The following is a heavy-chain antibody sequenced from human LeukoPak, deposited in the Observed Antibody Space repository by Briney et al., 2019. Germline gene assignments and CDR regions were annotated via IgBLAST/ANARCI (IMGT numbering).Heavy chain of an antibody. Sequence: GGSLSLSCAASGFPFTNYEMTWGRQAPGEGLEWVSFISRGADRVYYADSVKGRFTVSRDNSSNTLFLQMNSLRAGDTALYYCVKGGWADYWGQGTLVTVSS. J-gene: IGHJ4*02. V-gene: IGHV3-23*01. CDR1: GFPFTNYE. CDR2: ISRGADRV. D-gene: IGHD3-16*01. CDR3: VKGGWADY.